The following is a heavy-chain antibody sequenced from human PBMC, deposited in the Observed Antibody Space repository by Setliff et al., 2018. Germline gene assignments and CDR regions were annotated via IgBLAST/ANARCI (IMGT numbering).Heavy chain of an antibody. D-gene: IGHD3-22*01. CDR2: IYSNGRT. Sequence: PSETLSLTCTVSGDSLTSGPYYWTWVRQPAGKGLEWIGHIYSNGRTYYNPSLKSRLTISLDTSKNQFSLRLNSMTAADTAVYYCARGITSGGYWGQRFLYLDVWGRGTTVTVSS. J-gene: IGHJ6*03. V-gene: IGHV4-61*09. CDR1: GDSLTSGPYY. CDR3: ARGITSGGYWGQRFLYLDV.